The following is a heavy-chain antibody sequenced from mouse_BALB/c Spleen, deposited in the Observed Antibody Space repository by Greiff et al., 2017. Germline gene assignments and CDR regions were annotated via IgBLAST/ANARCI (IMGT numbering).Heavy chain of an antibody. D-gene: IGHD3-2*02. V-gene: IGHV5-9-4*01. CDR3: ARSGSYYAMDY. CDR1: GFTFSSYA. Sequence: EVQRVESGGGLVKPGGSLKLSCAASGFTFSSYAMSWVRQSPEKRLEWVAEISSGGSYTYYPDTVTGRFTISRDNAKNTLYLEMSSLRSEDTAMYYCARSGSYYAMDYWGQGTSVTVSS. J-gene: IGHJ4*01. CDR2: ISSGGSYT.